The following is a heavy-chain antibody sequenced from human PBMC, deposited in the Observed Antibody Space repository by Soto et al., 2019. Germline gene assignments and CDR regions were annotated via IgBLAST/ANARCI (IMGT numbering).Heavy chain of an antibody. D-gene: IGHD5-18*01. Sequence: SETLSLTCTVSGGSISSSSYYWGWIRQPPGKGLEWIGTIYYSGSTYYNPSLKSRVTISVDTSKNQFSLKLSSVTAADTAVYYCARHWTAMVTYYYYYLDVWGKGTTVTVSS. CDR1: GGSISSSSYY. V-gene: IGHV4-39*01. CDR2: IYYSGST. CDR3: ARHWTAMVTYYYYYLDV. J-gene: IGHJ6*03.